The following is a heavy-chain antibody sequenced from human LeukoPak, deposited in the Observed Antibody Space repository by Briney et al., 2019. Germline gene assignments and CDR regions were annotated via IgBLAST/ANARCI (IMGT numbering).Heavy chain of an antibody. CDR3: ARGMVVTAIPGFYYYYGMDV. J-gene: IGHJ6*02. CDR2: IYYSGST. D-gene: IGHD2-21*02. CDR1: GGSISSSSYY. V-gene: IGHV4-39*07. Sequence: PSETLSLTCTVSGGSISSSSYYWGWIRQPPGKGLEWIGSIYYSGSTYYNPSLKSRVAISVDTSKNQFSLKLSSVTAADTAVYYCARGMVVTAIPGFYYYYGMDVWGQGTTVTVSS.